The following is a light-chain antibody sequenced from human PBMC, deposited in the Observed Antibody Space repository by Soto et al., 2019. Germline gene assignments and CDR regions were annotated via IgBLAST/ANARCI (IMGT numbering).Light chain of an antibody. CDR2: GNS. J-gene: IGLJ3*02. Sequence: QAVVTQPPSVSXAPGQRVTISCTGSSSNIGAGYDVHWYQQIPGTAPKLLIYGNSNRPSGVPDRFSGSKAGTSASLAIPGLQAEDEADYSCQSYDSSLSSSGVFGGGTKLTVL. CDR1: SSNIGAGYD. CDR3: QSYDSSLSSSGV. V-gene: IGLV1-40*01.